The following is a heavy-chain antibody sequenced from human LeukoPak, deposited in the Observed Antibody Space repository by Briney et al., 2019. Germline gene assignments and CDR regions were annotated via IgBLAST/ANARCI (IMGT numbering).Heavy chain of an antibody. V-gene: IGHV3-21*01. D-gene: IGHD5-18*01. Sequence: GGSLRLSCAASGFTFSSYSMNWVRQAPGKGLEWVSSISSSSSNMYYADSVKGRSTISRDNAKNSLSLQMNSLRVEDTAVYYCARERGYSYGYSDYWGQGTLVTVSS. CDR2: ISSSSSNM. CDR1: GFTFSSYS. CDR3: ARERGYSYGYSDY. J-gene: IGHJ4*02.